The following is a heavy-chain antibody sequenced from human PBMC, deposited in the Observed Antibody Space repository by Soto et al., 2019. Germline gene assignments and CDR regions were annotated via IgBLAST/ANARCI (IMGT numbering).Heavy chain of an antibody. CDR2: ISSSSSTL. Sequence: GSLRLSCADSGXTFSRYYMNWVRQAPGKGLEWVSYISSSSSTLYYADSVKGRFTISRDNAKNSLYLQMNSMRAEDTAVYYCARGGSGSYFWYFDLWGRGTLVTVSS. CDR3: ARGGSGSYFWYFDL. J-gene: IGHJ2*01. D-gene: IGHD1-26*01. V-gene: IGHV3-48*04. CDR1: GXTFSRYY.